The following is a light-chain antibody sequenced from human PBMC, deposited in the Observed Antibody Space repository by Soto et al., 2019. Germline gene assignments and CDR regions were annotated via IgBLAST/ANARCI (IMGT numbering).Light chain of an antibody. Sequence: QAVVTQEPSLTVSPGGTVTLTCASSTGAVTSGFYPNWFQQKPGQAPRSLIYSTNKRHSWTSARFSGSLLGDKAALTLSGVEPEDEAEYYCLLYYGGALPNGLFGGGTKLTVL. CDR1: TGAVTSGFY. CDR3: LLYYGGALPNGL. J-gene: IGLJ3*02. V-gene: IGLV7-43*01. CDR2: STN.